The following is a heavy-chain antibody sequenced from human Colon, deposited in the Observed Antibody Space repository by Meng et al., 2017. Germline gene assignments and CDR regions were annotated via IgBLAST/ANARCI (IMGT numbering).Heavy chain of an antibody. Sequence: EVQLVQSGGSLVRPGGSLRLSCAASGFTFSSYWMHWARQAPGKGLVWVSRINSDGSDTTYADSVKGRFTISRDNTKNILYLQMNSLRAEDTAMYYCARHGYTYACDSWGQGALVTSPQ. V-gene: IGHV3-74*01. D-gene: IGHD5-18*01. CDR1: GFTFSSYW. CDR3: ARHGYTYACDS. J-gene: IGHJ5*01. CDR2: INSDGSDT.